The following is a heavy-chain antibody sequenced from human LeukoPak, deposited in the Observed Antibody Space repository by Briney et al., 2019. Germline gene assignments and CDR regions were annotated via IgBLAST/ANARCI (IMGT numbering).Heavy chain of an antibody. D-gene: IGHD5-12*01. CDR3: ERNSRYDPYFDY. V-gene: IGHV1-69*04. Sequence: ASVKVSCKASGGTFSGYAISWVRQTPGQGLEWMGRLLPILGIANYAQKCQGRVTITADKSTSTAYIEQSSLRSEDTAVYYCERNSRYDPYFDYWGQGTLVTVSS. CDR2: LLPILGIA. J-gene: IGHJ4*02. CDR1: GGTFSGYA.